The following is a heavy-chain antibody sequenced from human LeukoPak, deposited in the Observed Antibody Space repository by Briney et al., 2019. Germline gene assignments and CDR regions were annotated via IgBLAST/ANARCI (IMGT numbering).Heavy chain of an antibody. CDR3: ATLHNYYDSSGYYSDLDY. D-gene: IGHD3-22*01. V-gene: IGHV4-34*01. CDR2: INHNGST. J-gene: IGHJ4*02. CDR1: GGSFSGYY. Sequence: SDTLSLTCAVYGGSFSGYYWRWIRHPPGKGLEWIGEINHNGSTNYNPSLKSRVTISVDTSKNQFSLKLSSVTAADTAVYYCATLHNYYDSSGYYSDLDYWGQGTLVTVSS.